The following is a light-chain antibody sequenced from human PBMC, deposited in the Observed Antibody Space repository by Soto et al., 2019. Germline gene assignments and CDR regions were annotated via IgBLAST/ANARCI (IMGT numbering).Light chain of an antibody. V-gene: IGKV3-20*01. Sequence: EIVLTQSPGTLSLSPGERATLSCRASQSVSSNYLAWYQQKPGQAPRLLIYGASSRATGIPDRFSGSGSGTEFTLTISRLETEDFAVYYCHKYGISPFGGGTKVEIK. CDR3: HKYGISP. CDR2: GAS. J-gene: IGKJ4*01. CDR1: QSVSSNY.